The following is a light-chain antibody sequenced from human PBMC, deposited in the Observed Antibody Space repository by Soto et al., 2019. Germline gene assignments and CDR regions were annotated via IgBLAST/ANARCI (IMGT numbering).Light chain of an antibody. CDR2: EVT. CDR3: SSYTTSSTRV. CDR1: SSDLGIYHY. Sequence: QSVLTQPASVSGSALQSIAISGSGSSSDLGIYHYVSWYQQHPGKVSELIIFEVTNRSSGVSNRFSGSKSGNTASLAISGLQAEHEADYSCSSYTTSSTRVFGTGTQVTVL. J-gene: IGLJ1*01. V-gene: IGLV2-14*01.